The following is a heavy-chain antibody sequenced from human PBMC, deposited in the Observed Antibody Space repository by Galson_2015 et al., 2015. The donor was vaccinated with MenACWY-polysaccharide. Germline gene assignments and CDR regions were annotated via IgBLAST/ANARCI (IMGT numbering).Heavy chain of an antibody. D-gene: IGHD3-16*01. Sequence: SVKVSCKASGGSFSIFSFNWVRQAPGQGLEWMGRIIPGLDKPNYAQKFQGRATITADKSTGTAYMDLSSLRSEDTAVYYCASLLGDVPAQTGAFDIWRQGAVRTVSS. CDR3: ASLLGDVPAQTGAFDI. CDR1: GGSFSIFS. V-gene: IGHV1-69*02. CDR2: IIPGLDKP. J-gene: IGHJ3*02.